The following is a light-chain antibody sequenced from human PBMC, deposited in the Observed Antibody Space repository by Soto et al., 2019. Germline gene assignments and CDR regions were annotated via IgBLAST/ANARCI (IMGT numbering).Light chain of an antibody. CDR2: GVS. V-gene: IGKV3-20*01. CDR1: QSVSSS. Sequence: EIVLTQSPGTLSLSPGERATRSCRASQSVSSSLAWYQQKPGQAPRLLIYGVSSRATGIPDRFSGSGSGTDFTLTVSSLEPEDFAVYYCHQFASSPQTFGQGTKV. J-gene: IGKJ1*01. CDR3: HQFASSPQT.